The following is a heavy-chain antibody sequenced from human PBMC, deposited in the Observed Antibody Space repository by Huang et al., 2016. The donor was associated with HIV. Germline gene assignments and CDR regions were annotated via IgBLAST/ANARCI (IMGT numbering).Heavy chain of an antibody. CDR2: VFNTGST. Sequence: QVQLQESGPGLVKPSETLSLTCTVSGGSMRRQYWSWIRQPPGKGLQWVGTVFNTGSTNYNPSFQSRVTISLDTSRNQVSLTLNSVTPADTAVYFCAQEKSFGNWANNWFDPWGQGTLVAVSS. J-gene: IGHJ5*02. CDR1: GGSMRRQY. V-gene: IGHV4-59*03. D-gene: IGHD3-16*01. CDR3: AQEKSFGNWANNWFDP.